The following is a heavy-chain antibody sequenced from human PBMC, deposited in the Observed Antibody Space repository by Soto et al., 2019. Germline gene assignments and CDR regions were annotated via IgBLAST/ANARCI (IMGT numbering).Heavy chain of an antibody. D-gene: IGHD6-6*01. CDR2: ISHDGSNK. J-gene: IGHJ4*02. Sequence: GGSLRLSCAASGFTFSSYGMHWVRQAPGKGLEWVAVISHDGSNKYYADSVKGRFTISRDNAKNSLYLQMNSLGAEDTAVYYCARDLEYSSSPGYWGQGTLVTVSS. CDR3: ARDLEYSSSPGY. V-gene: IGHV3-30*03. CDR1: GFTFSSYG.